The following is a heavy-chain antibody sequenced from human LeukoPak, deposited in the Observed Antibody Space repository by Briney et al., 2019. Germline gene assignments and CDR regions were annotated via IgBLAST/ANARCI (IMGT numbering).Heavy chain of an antibody. J-gene: IGHJ4*02. V-gene: IGHV1-8*01. CDR2: MNPNSGNT. CDR1: GYTFTSYD. D-gene: IGHD3-22*01. CDR3: ARGRSDSSGYYYDDY. Sequence: ASAKVSCKASGYTFTSYDINWVRQATGQGLEWMGWMNPNSGNTGYAQKFQGRVTMTRNTSISTAYMELSSLRSEDTAVYYCARGRSDSSGYYYDDYWGQGTLVTVSS.